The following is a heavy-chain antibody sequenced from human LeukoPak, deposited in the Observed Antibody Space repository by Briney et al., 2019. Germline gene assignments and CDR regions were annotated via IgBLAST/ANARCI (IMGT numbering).Heavy chain of an antibody. CDR3: AKCQDWFDP. Sequence: GASLRLSCAASGFTFSSYAMSWVRQAPGKGLEWVSAISGSGGSTYYADSVKGRFTISRGNSKNTLYLQMDSLRAEDTAVCYCAKCQDWFDPWGQGTLVTVSS. J-gene: IGHJ5*02. CDR1: GFTFSSYA. V-gene: IGHV3-23*01. CDR2: ISGSGGST.